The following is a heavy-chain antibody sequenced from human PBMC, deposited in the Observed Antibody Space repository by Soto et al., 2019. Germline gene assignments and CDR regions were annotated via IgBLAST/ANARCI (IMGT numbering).Heavy chain of an antibody. V-gene: IGHV3-30*18. CDR1: GFTFSSYG. Sequence: GGSLRLSCAASGFTFSSYGMHWVRQAPGKGLEWVAVISYDGSNKYYADSVKGRFTISRDNSKNTLYLQMNSLRAEDTAVYYCAKDFSRQQLVLDYWGQGTLVTVSS. CDR3: AKDFSRQQLVLDY. D-gene: IGHD6-13*01. J-gene: IGHJ4*02. CDR2: ISYDGSNK.